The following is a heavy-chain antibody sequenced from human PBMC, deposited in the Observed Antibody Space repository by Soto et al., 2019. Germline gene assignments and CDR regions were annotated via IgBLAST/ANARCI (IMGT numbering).Heavy chain of an antibody. J-gene: IGHJ4*02. Sequence: SETLSLTCSVSGVSTSNHYWTWIRKPPGQGPEWIGCIYYRGTTNYNASFNSRVTISLDTSKNQFSLKLASVTTADTAVYYCARGGGSPYHDHEFDYWGQGILVT. CDR2: IYYRGTT. CDR3: ARGGGSPYHDHEFDY. D-gene: IGHD2-2*01. CDR1: GVSTSNHY. V-gene: IGHV4-59*11.